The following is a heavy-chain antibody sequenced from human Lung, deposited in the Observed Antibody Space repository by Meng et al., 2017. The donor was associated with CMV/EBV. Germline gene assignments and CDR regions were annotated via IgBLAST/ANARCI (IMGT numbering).Heavy chain of an antibody. D-gene: IGHD2-21*01. CDR3: AKYSAVGERLYYFDY. V-gene: IGHV3-9*01. CDR1: GFSFDDHA. CDR2: ISWNSGNI. J-gene: IGHJ4*02. Sequence: SXAASGFSFDDHAMHWVRQAPGKGLEWVSGISWNSGNIGYADSVKGRFTISRDNAKNSLYLQMDNLRTEDTAVYYCAKYSAVGERLYYFDYWGQGXLVTVSS.